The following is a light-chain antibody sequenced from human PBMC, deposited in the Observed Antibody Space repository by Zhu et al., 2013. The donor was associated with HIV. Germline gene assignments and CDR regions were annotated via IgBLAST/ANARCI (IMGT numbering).Light chain of an antibody. J-gene: IGKJ2*03. V-gene: IGKV1-5*01. CDR1: QSISNW. Sequence: DIQLTQSPSTLATSVGDRVTITCRASQSISNWLAWYQQKPGKAPKLLIYDASNLQSGVPSRFSGSGSGTDFTLTIYSLQPDDFATYYCQHYHSYPYSFGQGTKLEIK. CDR3: QHYHSYPYS. CDR2: DAS.